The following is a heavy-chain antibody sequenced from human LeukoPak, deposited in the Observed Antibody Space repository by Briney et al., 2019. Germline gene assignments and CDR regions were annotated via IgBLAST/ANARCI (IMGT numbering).Heavy chain of an antibody. Sequence: ASVKVSCKATGYTFSSYGITWVRQAPGQGLEWMGWISTYNGNTNYAQKLQGRVTVTTDTSTSTAYMELRSLRSDDTAVYYCARGSYMDVWGKGTTVTISS. V-gene: IGHV1-18*01. CDR1: GYTFSSYG. CDR3: ARGSYMDV. J-gene: IGHJ6*03. CDR2: ISTYNGNT.